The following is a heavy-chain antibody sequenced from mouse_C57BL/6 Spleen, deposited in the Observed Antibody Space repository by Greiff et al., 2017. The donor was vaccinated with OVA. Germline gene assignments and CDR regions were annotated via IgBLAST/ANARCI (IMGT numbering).Heavy chain of an antibody. CDR3: ARLEEGGYCPYAMDY. CDR1: GYTFTEYS. CDR2: FYPGSGST. V-gene: IGHV1-62-2*01. D-gene: IGHD2-3*01. J-gene: IGHJ4*01. Sequence: VQLQQSGAELVKPGASVKLSCKASGYTFTEYSIHWVKQRPGQGLEWIGWFYPGSGSTKYNEKFKGKATLTADKSSSTAYMELSSLTSDDSAVYYCARLEEGGYCPYAMDYWGQGTSVTVSS.